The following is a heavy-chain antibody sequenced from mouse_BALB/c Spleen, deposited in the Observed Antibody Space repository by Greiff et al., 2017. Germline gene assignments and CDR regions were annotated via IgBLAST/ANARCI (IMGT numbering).Heavy chain of an antibody. CDR1: GFTFTDYY. D-gene: IGHD3-2*01. J-gene: IGHJ4*01. CDR2: IRNKANGYTT. CDR3: ARCDSHAMDY. Sequence: DVKLVESGGGLVQPGGSLRLSCATSGFTFTDYYMSWVRQPPGKALEWLGFIRNKANGYTTEYSASVKGRFTISRDNSQSILYLQMNTLRAEDSATYYCARCDSHAMDYWGQGTSVTVSS. V-gene: IGHV7-3*02.